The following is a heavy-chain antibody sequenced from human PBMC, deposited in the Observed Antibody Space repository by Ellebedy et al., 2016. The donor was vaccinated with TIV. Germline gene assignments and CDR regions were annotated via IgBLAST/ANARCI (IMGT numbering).Heavy chain of an antibody. CDR2: LYYSGNT. V-gene: IGHV4-59*12. Sequence: MPSETLSLTCTVSGCSISSYYWSWIRQPPGKGLGWIGHLYYSGNTNYNPPLKSRVTMSRDTSKNHLFLELNSVTATDTDVYYCARDLTTVTFHGMDVWGQGTTVTVSS. CDR3: ARDLTTVTFHGMDV. CDR1: GCSISSYY. J-gene: IGHJ6*02. D-gene: IGHD4-17*01.